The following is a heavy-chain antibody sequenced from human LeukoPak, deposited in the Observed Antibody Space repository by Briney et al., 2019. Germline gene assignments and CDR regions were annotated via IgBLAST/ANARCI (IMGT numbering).Heavy chain of an antibody. V-gene: IGHV3-11*01. Sequence: GGSLRLSCAASGFIFSDYYMTWMRQIPGKGLEWVAYISGSGTTMDYAKSVKGRFTISRDNAKDSPYLQMTSLEAGDTAVYYCAKGHSYGMIWGQGTLVSVSS. CDR3: AKGHSYGMI. J-gene: IGHJ4*02. D-gene: IGHD2-8*01. CDR2: ISGSGTTM. CDR1: GFIFSDYY.